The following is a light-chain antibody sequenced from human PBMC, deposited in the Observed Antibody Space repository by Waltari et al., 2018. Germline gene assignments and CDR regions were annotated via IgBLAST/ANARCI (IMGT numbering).Light chain of an antibody. Sequence: VILTQSPATLSLSPGERATLSCRASQSVSSYLAWYQKKPGQAPRLLIYVASSRATGIPDRVSGSGSGTEFTLTISSLEHEDFAVYYCQKYSSSPYSFGQWTKVEIK. CDR1: QSVSSY. J-gene: IGKJ2*03. CDR2: VAS. CDR3: QKYSSSPYS. V-gene: IGKV3-20*01.